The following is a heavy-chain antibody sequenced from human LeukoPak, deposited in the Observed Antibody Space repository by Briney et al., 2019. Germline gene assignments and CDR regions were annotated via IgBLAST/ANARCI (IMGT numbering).Heavy chain of an antibody. CDR3: ASYNWNFLNDY. V-gene: IGHV3-74*01. CDR2: ISADGSST. Sequence: PGGSLRLSCAASGITFSSYWMYWVRQAPGKGLVWVSRISADGSSTSHADSVKGRFTISRDNAKNTLYLQMNSLRAEDTAVYYCASYNWNFLNDYWGQGTLVTVSS. J-gene: IGHJ4*02. CDR1: GITFSSYW. D-gene: IGHD1-7*01.